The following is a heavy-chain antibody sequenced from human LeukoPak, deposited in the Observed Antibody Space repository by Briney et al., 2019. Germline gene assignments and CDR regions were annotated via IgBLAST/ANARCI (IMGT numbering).Heavy chain of an antibody. J-gene: IGHJ4*02. Sequence: ASVKVSCKASGYTFTSYYMHWVRQAPGQGLEWMGIINPSGGSTSYAQKFQGRVTMTRDTSTSTVYMELSSLRSEDTAVYYCAREVRGLCSSSPLDYWGQGTLVTVSS. V-gene: IGHV1-46*01. CDR2: INPSGGST. CDR3: AREVRGLCSSSPLDY. CDR1: GYTFTSYY. D-gene: IGHD6-6*01.